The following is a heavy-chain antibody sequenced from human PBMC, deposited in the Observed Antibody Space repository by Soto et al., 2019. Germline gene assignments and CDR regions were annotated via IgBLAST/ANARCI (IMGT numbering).Heavy chain of an antibody. D-gene: IGHD2-2*01. J-gene: IGHJ4*02. CDR1: GFTFSSYS. V-gene: IGHV3-21*01. Sequence: GGSLRLSCAASGFTFSSYSMNWVRQAPGKGLEWVSSISSSSSYIYYADSVKGRFTISRDNAKNSGYLQMDSLRAEDTAVYYCARRWDIVVVPAAMRAYYFDYWGQGTLVTVSS. CDR2: ISSSSSYI. CDR3: ARRWDIVVVPAAMRAYYFDY.